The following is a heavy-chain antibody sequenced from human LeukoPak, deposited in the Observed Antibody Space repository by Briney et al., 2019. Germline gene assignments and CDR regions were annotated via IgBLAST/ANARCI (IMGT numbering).Heavy chain of an antibody. Sequence: PSETLSLTCTVSGGSIGSYYWSWIRQPPGKGLEWIGYIYNSGNTNCSPSLKSRVSISVDTPKNQFSLKLSSVTAADTAVYYCARPSRDGYRYTFDYWGQGILVTVSS. CDR1: GGSIGSYY. CDR2: IYNSGNT. D-gene: IGHD5-24*01. CDR3: ARPSRDGYRYTFDY. V-gene: IGHV4-59*01. J-gene: IGHJ4*02.